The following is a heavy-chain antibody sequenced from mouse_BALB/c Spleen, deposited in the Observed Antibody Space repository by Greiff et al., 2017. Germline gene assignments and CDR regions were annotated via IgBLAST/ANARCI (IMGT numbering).Heavy chain of an antibody. D-gene: IGHD2-2*01. CDR3: ASNGYDDAMDY. J-gene: IGHJ4*01. CDR2: IYPGDGDT. CDR1: GYTFTSYW. V-gene: IGHV1-87*01. Sequence: VQLQQSGAELARPGASVKLSCKASGYTFTSYWMQWVKQRPGQGLEWIGAIYPGDGDTRYTQKFKGKATLTADKSSSTAYMQLSSLASEDSAVYYCASNGYDDAMDYWGQGTSVTVSS.